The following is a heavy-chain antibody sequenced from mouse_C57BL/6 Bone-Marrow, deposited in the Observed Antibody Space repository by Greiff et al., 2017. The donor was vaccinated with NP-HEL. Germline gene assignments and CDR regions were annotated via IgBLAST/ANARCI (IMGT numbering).Heavy chain of an antibody. Sequence: QVQLQQSGAELARPGASVKLSCKASGYTFTSYGISWVKQRTGQGLEWIGEIYPRSGNTYYNEKFKGKATLTADKSSSTAYMELRSLTSEDSAVYFCARSTYYSNYGAYWGQGTLVTVSA. V-gene: IGHV1-81*01. CDR3: ARSTYYSNYGAY. D-gene: IGHD2-5*01. J-gene: IGHJ3*01. CDR1: GYTFTSYG. CDR2: IYPRSGNT.